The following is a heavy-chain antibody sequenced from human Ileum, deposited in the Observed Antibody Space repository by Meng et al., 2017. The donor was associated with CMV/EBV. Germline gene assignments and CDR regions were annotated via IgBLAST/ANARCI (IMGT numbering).Heavy chain of an antibody. J-gene: IGHJ4*02. Sequence: GESLKISCVTSGYTFRTSWLTWVRQGPGKGLEWVANIGRDESEAFYVDSVKGRFTISRDDAKNSVYLQLNSLTVEDTAVYYCARDAGWFKIDYWGQGTLVTVSS. CDR3: ARDAGWFKIDY. D-gene: IGHD6-19*01. CDR1: GYTFRTSW. CDR2: IGRDESEA. V-gene: IGHV3-7*01.